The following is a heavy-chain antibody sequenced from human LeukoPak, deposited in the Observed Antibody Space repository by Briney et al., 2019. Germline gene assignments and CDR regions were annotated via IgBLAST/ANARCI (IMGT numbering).Heavy chain of an antibody. V-gene: IGHV3-7*01. Sequence: GGSLRLSCAASGFSFSDCWMIWVRQAPGKGLEWMANIRPDGNDRYLVDSARGRFTISRDNAKNSLYLQMNSLRAEDTAMYYCARGTAGAYDYWGQGTLVTVSS. CDR1: GFSFSDCW. CDR2: IRPDGNDR. J-gene: IGHJ4*02. CDR3: ARGTAGAYDY. D-gene: IGHD4/OR15-4a*01.